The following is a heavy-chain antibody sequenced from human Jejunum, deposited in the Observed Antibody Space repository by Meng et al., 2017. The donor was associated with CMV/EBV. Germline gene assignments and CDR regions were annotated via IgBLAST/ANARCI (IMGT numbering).Heavy chain of an antibody. V-gene: IGHV3-20*03. D-gene: IGHD3-16*01. Sequence: GFTLDDYGMSWVRQVPGKGLEWVSGVNWNGDNTGYAGSVRGRFTISRDSAKNCTYLQMNSLRVEDTALYYCARVGGNYYYYGMDVWGQGTTVTVSS. J-gene: IGHJ6*02. CDR2: VNWNGDNT. CDR3: ARVGGNYYYYGMDV. CDR1: GFTLDDYG.